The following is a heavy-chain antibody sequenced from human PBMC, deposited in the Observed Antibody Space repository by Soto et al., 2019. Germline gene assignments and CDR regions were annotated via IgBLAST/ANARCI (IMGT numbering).Heavy chain of an antibody. V-gene: IGHV3-23*01. CDR3: AKDSNEYSSSLRGRYFDY. J-gene: IGHJ4*02. CDR1: GFPFSSYV. D-gene: IGHD4-4*01. CDR2: ISGGGRNT. Sequence: EVQLLESGGGLVQRGGSLRLSCAASGFPFSSYVMAWVRQAPGKGLEWVSGISGGGRNTFYADSVKGRFTISRDNSKNTLLLQMNSLGAEDTAVYYCAKDSNEYSSSLRGRYFDYWGQGRGVTVSS.